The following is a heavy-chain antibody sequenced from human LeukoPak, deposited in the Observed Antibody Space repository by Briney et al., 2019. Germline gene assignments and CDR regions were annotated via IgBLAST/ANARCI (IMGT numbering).Heavy chain of an antibody. V-gene: IGHV3-23*01. D-gene: IGHD2-15*01. CDR3: AKGVCYCSGGSCYSCYYYGMDV. Sequence: GGSLRLSCAASGFXFSSYAISWVRQAPGKGLEWVSAISGSGGSTYYADSVKGRFTISRDNSKNTLYLQMNSLRAEDTAVYYCAKGVCYCSGGSCYSCYYYGMDVWGQGTTVTVSS. J-gene: IGHJ6*02. CDR1: GFXFSSYA. CDR2: ISGSGGST.